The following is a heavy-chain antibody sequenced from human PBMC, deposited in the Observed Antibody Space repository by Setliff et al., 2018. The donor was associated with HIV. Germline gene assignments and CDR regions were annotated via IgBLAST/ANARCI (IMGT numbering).Heavy chain of an antibody. CDR2: TYTSGST. V-gene: IGHV4-4*09. CDR1: GGSISSYY. D-gene: IGHD6-19*01. J-gene: IGHJ4*02. Sequence: PSETLSLTCTVSGGSISSYYWSWIRQPPGKGLEWIGYTYTSGSTNYNPSLKSRVTISVDTSKNQFSLKLSSVTAADTAVYYCVGEGGYSSGWYRTYYFDYWGQGTRVTV. CDR3: VGEGGYSSGWYRTYYFDY.